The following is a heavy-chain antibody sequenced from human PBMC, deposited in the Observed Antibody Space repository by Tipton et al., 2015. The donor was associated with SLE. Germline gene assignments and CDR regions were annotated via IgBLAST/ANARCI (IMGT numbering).Heavy chain of an antibody. CDR1: GGSISSYY. V-gene: IGHV4-4*07. D-gene: IGHD4-17*01. J-gene: IGHJ3*02. CDR3: ARVAPRGDYLGAFDI. CDR2: IYTSGST. Sequence: TLSLTCTVSGGSISSYYWSWIRQPAGKGLEWIGRIYTSGSTNYNPSLKSRVTMSVDTSKNQFSLKLSSVTAADTAVYYCARVAPRGDYLGAFDIWGQGTMVTVSS.